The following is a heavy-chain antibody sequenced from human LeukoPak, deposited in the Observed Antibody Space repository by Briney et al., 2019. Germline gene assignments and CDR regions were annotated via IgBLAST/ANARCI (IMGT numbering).Heavy chain of an antibody. D-gene: IGHD6-19*01. J-gene: IGHJ5*02. Sequence: SETLSLTCTVSGASIRSGDYYWSWIRQPPGKGLEWIGYIYDSGSTYYNPSLKSRITISVDTSENRFSLKLSSVTATDTAVYYCARGHRYSSGWYWSHWFDPWGQGTLVTVSS. CDR3: ARGHRYSSGWYWSHWFDP. CDR2: IYDSGST. V-gene: IGHV4-30-4*01. CDR1: GASIRSGDYY.